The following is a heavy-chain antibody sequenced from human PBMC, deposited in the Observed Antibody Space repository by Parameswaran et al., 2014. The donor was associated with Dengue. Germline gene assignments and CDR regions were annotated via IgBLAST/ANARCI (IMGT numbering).Heavy chain of an antibody. D-gene: IGHD2-2*01. V-gene: IGHV4-30-4*01. Sequence: VRQAPGKGLEWIGYIYYSGSTYYNPSLKSRVTISVDTSKNQFSLKLSSVTAADTAVYYCARDLRFYCSSTSCRYYYYYYMDVWGKGTTVTVSS. J-gene: IGHJ6*03. CDR2: IYYSGST. CDR3: ARDLRFYCSSTSCRYYYYYYMDV.